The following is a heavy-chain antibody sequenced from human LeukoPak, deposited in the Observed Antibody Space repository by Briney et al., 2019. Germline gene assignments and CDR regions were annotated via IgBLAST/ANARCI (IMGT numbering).Heavy chain of an antibody. CDR2: IWSDGSRQ. D-gene: IGHD2-15*01. V-gene: IGHV3-33*01. Sequence: GTSLRLSCAASGFIFSSYAMHWVRLAPGTGLEWVAVIWSDGSRQYYIDSEKGRFTISRDNSKNTLYLQMNSLRAEDTAVYSCARGVAQNGNPNYFDPWGRGTLVTVSS. CDR3: ARGVAQNGNPNYFDP. CDR1: GFIFSSYA. J-gene: IGHJ5*02.